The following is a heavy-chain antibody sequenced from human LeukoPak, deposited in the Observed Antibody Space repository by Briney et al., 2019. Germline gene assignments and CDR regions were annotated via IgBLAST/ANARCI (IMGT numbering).Heavy chain of an antibody. CDR3: ARDMGGGDCCIHDAFEI. Sequence: PGGSLRLSCAVSGFTFSSYEMNWVRQAPGKGLEWISYISSSGSTVYYADSVKGRFTISRDNAKNSLYLQMNSLRAEDTAVYYCARDMGGGDCCIHDAFEIWGQGTMVTVTS. CDR2: ISSSGSTV. V-gene: IGHV3-48*03. J-gene: IGHJ3*02. CDR1: GFTFSSYE. D-gene: IGHD2-21*02.